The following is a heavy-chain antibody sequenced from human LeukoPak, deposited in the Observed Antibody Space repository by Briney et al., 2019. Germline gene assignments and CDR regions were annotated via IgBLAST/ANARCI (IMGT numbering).Heavy chain of an antibody. CDR1: GFTFSSYT. J-gene: IGHJ4*02. CDR3: AKSTSWTKPIY. Sequence: PGGSLRLSCAASGFTFSSYTMSWVRQAPGKGLEWVSTITTSDGNTYYADSVKGRFTVSRDNSKNTLFLQTNSLRAEDTAVYYCAKSTSWTKPIYWGQGTLVTVSS. V-gene: IGHV3-23*01. CDR2: ITTSDGNT. D-gene: IGHD2-2*01.